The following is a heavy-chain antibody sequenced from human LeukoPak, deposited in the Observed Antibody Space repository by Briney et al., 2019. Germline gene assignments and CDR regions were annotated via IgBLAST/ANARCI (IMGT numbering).Heavy chain of an antibody. Sequence: GGSLRLSRAASGFTFSNYGMHWVRQAPGKGLEWVAVIWYDGTNKYYADSVKGRFTISRDNSKHTLYLQMNSLRAEDTAVYYCARDNTYYYDSSGYCDYWGQGTLVTVSS. CDR3: ARDNTYYYDSSGYCDY. CDR2: IWYDGTNK. V-gene: IGHV3-33*01. D-gene: IGHD3-22*01. CDR1: GFTFSNYG. J-gene: IGHJ4*02.